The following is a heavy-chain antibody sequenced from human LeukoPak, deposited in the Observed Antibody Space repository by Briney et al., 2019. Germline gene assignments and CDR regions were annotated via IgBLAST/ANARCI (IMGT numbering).Heavy chain of an antibody. CDR2: ISYDGSNK. CDR1: GFTFSSYA. J-gene: IGHJ4*02. V-gene: IGHV3-30-3*01. D-gene: IGHD2-2*01. CDR3: APREYQLLPLGY. Sequence: GGSLRLSCAASGFTFSSYAMHWVRQDPGKGLQWVAGISYDGSNKYYTDSVKGRFTISRDNSKNTLYLQMNSLRAADTAVYYCAPREYQLLPLGYWGQGTLVTVSS.